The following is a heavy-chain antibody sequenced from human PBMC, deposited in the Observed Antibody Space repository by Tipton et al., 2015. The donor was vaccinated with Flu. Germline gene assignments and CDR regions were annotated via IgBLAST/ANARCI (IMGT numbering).Heavy chain of an antibody. Sequence: QLVQSGGGLVQPGGSLRLSCATSGFTFSHYWMNWVRQAPGKGLEWVANINQDGSEKHYVDSVKGRFTISRDNAKNSLYLQMNSLRAEDTAVYYCARDSGSYAYWGQGTLVTVSS. J-gene: IGHJ4*02. V-gene: IGHV3-7*01. D-gene: IGHD1-26*01. CDR3: ARDSGSYAY. CDR1: GFTFSHYW. CDR2: INQDGSEK.